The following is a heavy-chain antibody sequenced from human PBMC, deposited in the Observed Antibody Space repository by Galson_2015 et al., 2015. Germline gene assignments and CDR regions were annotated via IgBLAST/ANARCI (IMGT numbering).Heavy chain of an antibody. D-gene: IGHD2-21*01. J-gene: IGHJ6*02. V-gene: IGHV3-30*03. CDR3: AGIREFDVVVVPASYYGMNV. CDR1: GFTFTNYG. Sequence: SLRLSCAASGFTFTNYGMHWVRQAPGKGLEWVAVVSYDGTNKYYTDSVKGRFTISRDNSKNTLYLQMNSLRVEDTGVYYRAGIREFDVVVVPASYYGMNVWGQGTTVTVSS. CDR2: VSYDGTNK.